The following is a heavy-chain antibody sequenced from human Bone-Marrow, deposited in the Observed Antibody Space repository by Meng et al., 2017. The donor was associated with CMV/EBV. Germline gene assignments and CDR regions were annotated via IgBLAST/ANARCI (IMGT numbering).Heavy chain of an antibody. D-gene: IGHD3-3*01. CDR2: ISSSSTI. CDR1: GFTFSSYS. J-gene: IGHJ6*02. V-gene: IGHV3-48*04. Sequence: GGSLRLSCAASGFTFSSYSMNWVRQAPGKGLEWVSYISSSSTIYYADSVKGRFTISRDNAKNSLYLQMNSLRAEDTAVYYCARAYYDFWSGYFPVYYYYGMDVWGQGNTVTVAS. CDR3: ARAYYDFWSGYFPVYYYYGMDV.